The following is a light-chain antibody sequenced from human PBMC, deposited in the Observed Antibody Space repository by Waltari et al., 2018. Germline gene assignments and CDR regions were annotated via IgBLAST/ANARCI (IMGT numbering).Light chain of an antibody. CDR3: QQYYGSPLT. CDR2: WAV. J-gene: IGKJ1*01. CDR1: QSVLYTSSGNNY. V-gene: IGKV4-1*01. Sequence: DIVLTQSPDSLAVCLGERATINCKSSQSVLYTSSGNNYLAWYQQRPGQPPRLLISWAVTRESRLPDRSRGRRSGTHFTLTIITLPDKDVAVYYCQQYYGSPLTFARGTKVEIK.